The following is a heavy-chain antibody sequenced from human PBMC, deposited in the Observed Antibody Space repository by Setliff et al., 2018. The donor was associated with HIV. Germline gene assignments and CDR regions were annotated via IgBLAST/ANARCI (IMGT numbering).Heavy chain of an antibody. CDR3: ARFCNGGSCPDY. J-gene: IGHJ4*02. Sequence: SGTLSLPCSVSGGSITSHYWTWIRQPPGKGLEWIGVISYSGHPHYNPSLKSRVTIGMDTSKNQVSLTLSSVTDVDTAVYYCARFCNGGSCPDYWGQGTLVTVPQ. V-gene: IGHV4-59*11. CDR2: ISYSGHP. CDR1: GGSITSHY. D-gene: IGHD2-15*01.